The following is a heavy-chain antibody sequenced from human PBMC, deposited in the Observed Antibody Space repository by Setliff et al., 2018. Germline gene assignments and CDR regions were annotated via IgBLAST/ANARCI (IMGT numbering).Heavy chain of an antibody. D-gene: IGHD3-3*01. CDR2: IYTSGST. CDR1: GGSISSGSYY. CDR3: RFWSGYYKNDY. J-gene: IGHJ4*02. Sequence: SETLSLTCTVSGGSISSGSYYWSWIRQPAGKGLEWIGRIYTSGSTNYSPSLKSRVTISVDTSRNQFSLKLSSVTAADTAVYYCRFWSGYYKNDYWGQGTLVTVSS. V-gene: IGHV4-61*02.